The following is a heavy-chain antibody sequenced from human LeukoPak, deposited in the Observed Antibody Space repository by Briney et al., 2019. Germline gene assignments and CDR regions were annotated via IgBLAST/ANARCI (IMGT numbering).Heavy chain of an antibody. CDR3: ARLPSQWELLSPNWFDS. D-gene: IGHD1-26*01. CDR2: INHSGST. V-gene: IGHV4-34*01. J-gene: IGHJ5*01. CDR1: GGSLNGYY. Sequence: KPSETLSLTCAVYGGSLNGYYWSWIRQPPGKGLEWIGEINHSGSTNYNPSLKWRVTISVDTSKNQFALKLSSVTAADTALYYCARLPSQWELLSPNWFDSWGQGTQVTVSS.